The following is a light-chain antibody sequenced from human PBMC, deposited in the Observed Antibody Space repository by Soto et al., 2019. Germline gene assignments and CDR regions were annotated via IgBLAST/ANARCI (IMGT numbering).Light chain of an antibody. CDR1: RSDVGGYNY. Sequence: QSALTQPASVSGSPGQSITISCTGTRSDVGGYNYVSWYQQHPGKAPKLMIYDVSNRPSGVSDRFSGSKSGNTASLTISGLQAEDEADYYCSSYTSNKTLVFGTGTKLTVL. J-gene: IGLJ1*01. CDR3: SSYTSNKTLV. CDR2: DVS. V-gene: IGLV2-14*01.